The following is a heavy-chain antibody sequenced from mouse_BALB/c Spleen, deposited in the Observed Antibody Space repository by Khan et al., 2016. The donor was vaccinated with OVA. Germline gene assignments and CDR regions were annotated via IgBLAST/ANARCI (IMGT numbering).Heavy chain of an antibody. CDR3: TRDGYSPWFAY. D-gene: IGHD2-3*01. J-gene: IGHJ3*01. V-gene: IGHV14-1*02. Sequence: VRLQQSGAELVRPGALVKLSCKASGFNIKDYYIHWVKQRPEQGLEWIGGIDPENGNTIYDPKFQGKASITADTSSNTAYLQLSSLTSEDTAVDYCTRDGYSPWFAYGGQGTLVTVSA. CDR1: GFNIKDYY. CDR2: IDPENGNT.